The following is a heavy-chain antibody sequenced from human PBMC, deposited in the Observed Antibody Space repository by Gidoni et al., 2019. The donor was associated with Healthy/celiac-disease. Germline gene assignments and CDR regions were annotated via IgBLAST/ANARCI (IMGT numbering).Heavy chain of an antibody. CDR1: GFTFSSYA. CDR3: AKASSSGWYYNWFDP. CDR2: ISGSGGST. D-gene: IGHD6-19*01. Sequence: AASGFTFSSYAMSWVRQAPGKGLEWVSAISGSGGSTYYADSVKGRFTISRDNSKNTLYLQMNSLRAEDTAVYYCAKASSSGWYYNWFDPWGQGTLVTVSS. J-gene: IGHJ5*02. V-gene: IGHV3-23*01.